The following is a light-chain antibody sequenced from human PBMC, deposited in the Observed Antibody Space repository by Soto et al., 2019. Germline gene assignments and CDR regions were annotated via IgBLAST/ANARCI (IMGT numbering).Light chain of an antibody. CDR1: QDISTY. CDR3: QQLDSYPLT. Sequence: DIQLTQSPSFLSASVGDRVTLTCRASQDISTYLACYQQKPGKDPNLLIYFASTLQNGIPSRFSGTGSGTEFTLTITNLQPKDFATYYCQQLDSYPLTCGGGTEVEI. CDR2: FAS. J-gene: IGKJ4*01. V-gene: IGKV1-9*01.